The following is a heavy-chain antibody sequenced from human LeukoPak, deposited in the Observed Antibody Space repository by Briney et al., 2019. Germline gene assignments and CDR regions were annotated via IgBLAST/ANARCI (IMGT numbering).Heavy chain of an antibody. CDR1: GYTFTSYD. D-gene: IGHD5-18*01. Sequence: GASVKVSCKASGYTFTSYDMNWVRQATGQGLEGMGWMNPNSGNTGYAQEFQGRVTMTRNTSISTAYMELSSLRSEDTAVYYCARVPVPLWPRGGAFDIWGQGTMVTVSS. CDR2: MNPNSGNT. V-gene: IGHV1-8*01. J-gene: IGHJ3*02. CDR3: ARVPVPLWPRGGAFDI.